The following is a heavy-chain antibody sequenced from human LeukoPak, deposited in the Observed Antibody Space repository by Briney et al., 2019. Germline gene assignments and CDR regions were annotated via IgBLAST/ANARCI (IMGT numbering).Heavy chain of an antibody. V-gene: IGHV7-4-1*02. Sequence: ASVKVSCKASGYTFTSYAMDWVRQAPGQGLEWMGWINTNTGNPTYAQGFTGRFVFSLDTSVSTAYLQISSLKAEDTAMYYCARDASTIRFDYWGQGTLVTVSS. J-gene: IGHJ4*02. CDR1: GYTFTSYA. CDR2: INTNTGNP. CDR3: ARDASTIRFDY. D-gene: IGHD5-24*01.